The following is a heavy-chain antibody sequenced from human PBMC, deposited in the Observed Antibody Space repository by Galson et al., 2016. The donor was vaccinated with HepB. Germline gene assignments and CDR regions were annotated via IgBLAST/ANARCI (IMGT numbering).Heavy chain of an antibody. D-gene: IGHD3-10*01. V-gene: IGHV3-53*01. Sequence: SLRLSCAASGFSVSSNYMSWVRQAPGKGLQWVSVIFSGGSTYYADSVKGRFTISRDNSKNTLHLQMNSLRAEDTAVYYCARDGEYYYGSGSYAETWGQGNLVTVAS. CDR1: GFSVSSNY. CDR3: ARDGEYYYGSGSYAET. CDR2: IFSGGST. J-gene: IGHJ5*02.